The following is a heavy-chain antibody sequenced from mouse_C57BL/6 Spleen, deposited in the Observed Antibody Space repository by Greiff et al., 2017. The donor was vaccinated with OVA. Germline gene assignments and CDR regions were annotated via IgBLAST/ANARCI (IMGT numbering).Heavy chain of an antibody. CDR2: IYPGSGST. D-gene: IGHD1-1*01. CDR3: ARRDYGSRSPDY. J-gene: IGHJ2*01. V-gene: IGHV1-55*01. CDR1: GYTFTSYW. Sequence: VQLQQPGAELVKPGASVKMSCKASGYTFTSYWITWVKQRPGQGLEWIGDIYPGSGSTNYNEKFKSKATLTVDTSSSTAYMQLSSLTSEDSAVYYCARRDYGSRSPDYWGQGTTLTVSS.